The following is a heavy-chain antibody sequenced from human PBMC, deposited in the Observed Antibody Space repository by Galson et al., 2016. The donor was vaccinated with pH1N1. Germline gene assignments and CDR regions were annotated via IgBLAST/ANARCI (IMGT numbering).Heavy chain of an antibody. CDR1: GFSLSTSAVG. V-gene: IGHV2-5*01. J-gene: IGHJ4*02. D-gene: IGHD4-17*01. CDR2: IFWNDDR. Sequence: PALVKPTQTLRLTRTLSGFSLSTSAVGVGWIRQPPGKALEWLALIFWNDDRYYRPSLKNRLTITKGTSENLVVLTMTNMDPVDTATYYCAHREYGYFVGSCDYWGQGALVTVSS. CDR3: AHREYGYFVGSCDY.